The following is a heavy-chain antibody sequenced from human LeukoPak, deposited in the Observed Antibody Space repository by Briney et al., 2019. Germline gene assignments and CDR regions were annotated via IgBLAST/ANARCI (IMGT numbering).Heavy chain of an antibody. CDR3: TRGQSYCGADCYSD. V-gene: IGHV3-66*01. CDR2: IYTGGRT. D-gene: IGHD2-21*02. Sequence: PGGSLRLSCAASGFTVSHYYLSWIRQAPGKGLAWVSVIYTGGRTEYADSVKGRFTISRDNSKNTLYIDMNSLRAEDTALYYCTRGQSYCGADCYSDWGQGTLVTVSS. CDR1: GFTVSHYY. J-gene: IGHJ4*02.